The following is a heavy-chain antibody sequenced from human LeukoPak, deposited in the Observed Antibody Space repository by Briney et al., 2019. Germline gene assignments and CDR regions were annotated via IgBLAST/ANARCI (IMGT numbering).Heavy chain of an antibody. J-gene: IGHJ4*02. Sequence: SETLSLTCTVSGGSISSGGYYWSWIRQHPGKGLEWIGYIYYSGSTYYSPSLKSRVTISVDTSKNQYSLKLSSVTAADTAVYYCARRHHWNYIDYWGQGTLVTVSS. CDR2: IYYSGST. CDR1: GGSISSGGYY. D-gene: IGHD1-1*01. V-gene: IGHV4-31*03. CDR3: ARRHHWNYIDY.